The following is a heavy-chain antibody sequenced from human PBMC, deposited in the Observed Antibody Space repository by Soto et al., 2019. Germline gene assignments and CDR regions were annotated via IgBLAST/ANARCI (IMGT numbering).Heavy chain of an antibody. CDR3: ARRNKNWNYFDY. CDR1: GGSISSYY. Sequence: PSETLSLTCTVSGGSISSYYWSWIRQSPGKGLEWIGYIYYSGSTNYNPSLKSRVTISVDTSKNQFSLKLSSVTAADTAVYYCARRNKNWNYFDYWGQGTLVTVSS. V-gene: IGHV4-59*08. CDR2: IYYSGST. D-gene: IGHD1-1*01. J-gene: IGHJ4*02.